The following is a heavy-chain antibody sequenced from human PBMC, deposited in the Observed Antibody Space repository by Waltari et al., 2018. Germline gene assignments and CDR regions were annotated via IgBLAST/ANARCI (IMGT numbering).Heavy chain of an antibody. V-gene: IGHV3-7*01. CDR3: ARGVASMIRGVVDWFDP. D-gene: IGHD3-10*01. CDR1: GFSFSSYW. Sequence: EVQLVESGGGLVQPGGSLRLPCAASGFSFSSYWMSWVRQAPGKGLEWVANINQDGSEKHYVDSVKGRFTVSRDNAKSSLYLQMNSLRADDTAVYYCARGVASMIRGVVDWFDPWGQGTLVTVSS. J-gene: IGHJ5*02. CDR2: INQDGSEK.